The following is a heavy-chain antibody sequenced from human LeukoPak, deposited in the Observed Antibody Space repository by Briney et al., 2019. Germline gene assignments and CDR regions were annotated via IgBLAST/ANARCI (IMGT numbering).Heavy chain of an antibody. J-gene: IGHJ3*02. CDR1: GGSFSGYY. Sequence: SETLSLTCAVYGGSFSGYYWSWIRQPPGKGLEWIGEINHSGSTNYNPSLKSRVTISVDTSKNQFSLKLSSVTAADTAVYYCAGRSSWYNLGAFDIWGQGTMVTVSS. CDR2: INHSGST. V-gene: IGHV4-34*01. CDR3: AGRSSWYNLGAFDI. D-gene: IGHD6-13*01.